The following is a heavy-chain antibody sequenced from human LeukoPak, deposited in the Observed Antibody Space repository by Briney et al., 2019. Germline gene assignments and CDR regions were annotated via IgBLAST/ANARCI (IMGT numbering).Heavy chain of an antibody. CDR1: GYTFTGYY. Sequence: ASVKVSCKASGYTFTGYYMHWVRQAPGQGLEWMGWINPNSGGTNYAQKFQGRVTMTRDTSIATSYMEVDSLTFDDTAVYYCARESACGTTNCLAPADWLDPWGQGTLVIVSS. CDR3: ARESACGTTNCLAPADWLDP. D-gene: IGHD2-2*01. J-gene: IGHJ5*02. V-gene: IGHV1-2*02. CDR2: INPNSGGT.